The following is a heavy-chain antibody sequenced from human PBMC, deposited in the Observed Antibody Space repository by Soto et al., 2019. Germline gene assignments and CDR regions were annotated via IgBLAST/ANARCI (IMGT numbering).Heavy chain of an antibody. J-gene: IGHJ4*02. CDR1: GFTFSSYA. CDR2: ISYDGSNK. CDR3: ASPSGHPYSSSWTFDY. Sequence: GGSLRLSCAASGFTFSSYAMHWARQAPGKGLEWVAVISYDGSNKYYADSVKGRFTISRDNSKNTLYLKMNSLRAEGTAVYYCASPSGHPYSSSWTFDYWGQGTLVTVSS. V-gene: IGHV3-30-3*01. D-gene: IGHD6-13*01.